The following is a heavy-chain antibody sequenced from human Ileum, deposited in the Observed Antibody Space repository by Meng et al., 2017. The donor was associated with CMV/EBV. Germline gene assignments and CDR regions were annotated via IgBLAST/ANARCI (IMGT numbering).Heavy chain of an antibody. CDR1: GFTLNVFS. D-gene: IGHD2/OR15-2a*01. CDR2: ISSSSRNI. CDR3: ARGPNGREYQLLYYGMDV. V-gene: IGHV3-21*01. J-gene: IGHJ6*02. Sequence: GGSLRLSCAASGFTLNVFSMNWVRQAPGKGLEWVSSISSSSRNIYYAESVKGRFSISRDNAKNSLYLQMDSLRDEDTAVYYCARGPNGREYQLLYYGMDVWGQGTTVTVSS.